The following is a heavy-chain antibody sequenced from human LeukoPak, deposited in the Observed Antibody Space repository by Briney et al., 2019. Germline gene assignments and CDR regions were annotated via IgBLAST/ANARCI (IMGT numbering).Heavy chain of an antibody. Sequence: ASVKVSCKASGYTFTSYAMNWVRQAPGQGLEWMGWINTNTGNPTYAQGFTGRFVFSLDTSVSTAYLQISSLKAEDTAVYYCARDHPRGRITIFGVVIGGPYYYYYGMDVWGQGTTVTVSS. D-gene: IGHD3-3*01. V-gene: IGHV7-4-1*02. J-gene: IGHJ6*02. CDR3: ARDHPRGRITIFGVVIGGPYYYYYGMDV. CDR2: INTNTGNP. CDR1: GYTFTSYA.